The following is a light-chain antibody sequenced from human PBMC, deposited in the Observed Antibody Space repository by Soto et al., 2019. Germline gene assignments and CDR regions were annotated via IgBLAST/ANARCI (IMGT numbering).Light chain of an antibody. CDR1: QSVSSN. Sequence: EVVLTQSPATLSVSPGERATLSCRASQSVSSNLAWYQQKPGQAPRLLIYGASTRVTGIPARFSGSGSGTEFTLTISSLQSEDFAVYYCQQYNKWPLTFGQGTKVDIK. CDR3: QQYNKWPLT. V-gene: IGKV3-15*01. CDR2: GAS. J-gene: IGKJ1*01.